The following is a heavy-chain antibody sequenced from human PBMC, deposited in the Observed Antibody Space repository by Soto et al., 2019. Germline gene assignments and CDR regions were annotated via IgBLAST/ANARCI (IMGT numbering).Heavy chain of an antibody. J-gene: IGHJ4*02. CDR3: ARASSSWYGFLDY. CDR1: GGSISSYY. CDR2: IYYSGST. V-gene: IGHV4-59*01. D-gene: IGHD6-13*01. Sequence: QVQLQESGPGLVKPSETLSLTCTVSGGSISSYYWSWIRQPPGKGLEWIGYIYYSGSTNYNPSLKSRVTISVDTSKNQFSLKLSSVTAADTAVYYCARASSSWYGFLDYWGQGTLVTVSS.